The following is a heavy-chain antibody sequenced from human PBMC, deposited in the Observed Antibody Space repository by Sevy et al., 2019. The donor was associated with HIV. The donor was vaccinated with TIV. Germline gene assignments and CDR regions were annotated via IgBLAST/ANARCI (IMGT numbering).Heavy chain of an antibody. Sequence: GGSLRLSCAASGFTFSDYWMTWVRQAPGKGLESISCINYSGDVIHYTDSVKGRFTISRDSSKNTLYLQMNSLRTEDTALYYCARAGVPSQHNVNPRLFFDYWGQGTVVTVSS. CDR3: ARAGVPSQHNVNPRLFFDY. CDR1: GFTFSDYW. J-gene: IGHJ4*02. CDR2: INYSGDVI. V-gene: IGHV3-11*04.